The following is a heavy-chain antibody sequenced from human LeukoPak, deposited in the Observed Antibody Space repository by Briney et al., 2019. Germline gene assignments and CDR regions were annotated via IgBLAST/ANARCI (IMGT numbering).Heavy chain of an antibody. CDR3: AKAGDHSYFDY. Sequence: GGSLRLSCAPSGFTFTYYAMNWVRQAPGKGLEWVSAISGSDGSTYYADSVKGRFTISRDNSKNTLYLQMNSLRAEDTALYYCAKAGDHSYFDYWGQGTLVTVSS. J-gene: IGHJ4*02. CDR1: GFTFTYYA. D-gene: IGHD4-11*01. CDR2: ISGSDGST. V-gene: IGHV3-23*01.